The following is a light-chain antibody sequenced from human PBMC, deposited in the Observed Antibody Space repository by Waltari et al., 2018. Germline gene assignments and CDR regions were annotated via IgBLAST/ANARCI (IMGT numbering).Light chain of an antibody. CDR1: QSVGTY. J-gene: IGKJ4*01. V-gene: IGKV3-11*01. CDR3: QQRGSWPLT. CDR2: DAS. Sequence: EIVLTQSPDTLSLSPGERATLSCRASQSVGTYLAWYQQKSGQTPRLLIYDASNRATGIPARFSGSGSGTDFTLTISSLDPEDFAIYYCQQRGSWPLTFSGGTKLEI.